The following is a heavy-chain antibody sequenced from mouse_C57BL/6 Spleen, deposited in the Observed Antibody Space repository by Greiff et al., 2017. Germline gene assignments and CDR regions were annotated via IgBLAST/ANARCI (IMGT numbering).Heavy chain of an antibody. D-gene: IGHD2-4*01. V-gene: IGHV14-2*01. CDR1: GFNIKDYY. Sequence: EVQLQQSGAELVKPGASVKLSCTASGFNIKDYYMHWVKQRTEQGLEWIGRIDPEDGDTKYAPNFQGKATITADTSSNTAYLQLSSLTSENTAVXYCARVITRVYYYAMDYWGQGTSVTVAS. CDR2: IDPEDGDT. J-gene: IGHJ4*01. CDR3: ARVITRVYYYAMDY.